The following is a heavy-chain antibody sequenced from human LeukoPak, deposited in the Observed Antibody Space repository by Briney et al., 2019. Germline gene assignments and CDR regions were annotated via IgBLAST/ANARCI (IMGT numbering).Heavy chain of an antibody. CDR1: GYTFTAYF. Sequence: ASVKVSCKASGYTFTAYFIHWVRQAPGQGLEWMGWVNPYSGGTIYAQKFQDRVTMTRDTSISTAYMELSRLRSDDTAVYYCARQLTSYYYDSSGYYLNDYWGQGTLVTVSS. CDR2: VNPYSGGT. J-gene: IGHJ4*02. V-gene: IGHV1-2*02. D-gene: IGHD3-22*01. CDR3: ARQLTSYYYDSSGYYLNDY.